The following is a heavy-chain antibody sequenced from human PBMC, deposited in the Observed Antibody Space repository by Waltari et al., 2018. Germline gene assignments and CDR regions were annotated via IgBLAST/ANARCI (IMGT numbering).Heavy chain of an antibody. D-gene: IGHD3-10*01. CDR3: TTDIYASGSN. CDR2: SESKADGWTT. V-gene: IGHV3-15*04. J-gene: IGHJ4*02. CDR1: GFTFSNAW. Sequence: EVQLVESGGGLVKPGGSLRLSCAASGFTFSNAWMSWVRQAPGEGLEWVVHSESKADGWTTDYAAPVKGRFTIARDDSKNTLYLQMNSLKTEDTAVYYCTTDIYASGSNWGQGTLVTVSS.